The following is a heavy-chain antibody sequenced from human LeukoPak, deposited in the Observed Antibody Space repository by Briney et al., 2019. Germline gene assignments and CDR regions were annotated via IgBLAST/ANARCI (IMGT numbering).Heavy chain of an antibody. J-gene: IGHJ6*03. CDR2: ISDDETYK. CDR1: GFTFNSYS. CDR3: AKGSKEVLFTRDHYMDV. D-gene: IGHD3-3*01. V-gene: IGHV3-30-3*01. Sequence: GGSLRLSCAASGFTFNSYSMHWVRQAPGKGLEWVTAISDDETYKFYADSVKGRFTISRDNSKNTLYLQMNSLRAEDTAVYYCAKGSKEVLFTRDHYMDVWGKGTTVTISS.